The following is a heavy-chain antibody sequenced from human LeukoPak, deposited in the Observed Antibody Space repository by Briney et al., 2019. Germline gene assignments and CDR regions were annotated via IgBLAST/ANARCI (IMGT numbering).Heavy chain of an antibody. Sequence: GESLKISCKASGYSFSNYWIGWVRQMPGTGLEWMGIIYPGDSDTRYSPSFQGQVTISADKSLSTAYLQWGSLKASDTAMYYCAREGRSSSPMDYWGQGTLVTVSS. J-gene: IGHJ4*02. D-gene: IGHD6-6*01. CDR1: GYSFSNYW. CDR2: IYPGDSDT. CDR3: AREGRSSSPMDY. V-gene: IGHV5-51*01.